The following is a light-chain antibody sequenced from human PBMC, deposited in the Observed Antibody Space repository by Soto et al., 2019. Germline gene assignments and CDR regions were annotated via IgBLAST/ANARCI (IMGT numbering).Light chain of an antibody. CDR3: QLSYSYSGT. J-gene: IGKJ3*01. Sequence: DIQMTQSPSTLSASVGDRVTITCRASQSINTWLAWYQQKPGKAPKLLIYRASTLESGVQSRFSGSGSGTESTLAISSLQSDYLSAYYCQLSYSYSGTFGPGTKVDI. V-gene: IGKV1-5*03. CDR2: RAS. CDR1: QSINTW.